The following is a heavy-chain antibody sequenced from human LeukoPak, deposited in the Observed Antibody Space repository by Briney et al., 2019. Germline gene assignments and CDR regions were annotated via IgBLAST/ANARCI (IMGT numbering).Heavy chain of an antibody. D-gene: IGHD6-13*01. CDR3: ARTQGNKSWQKYFQP. CDR2: IYDSGST. V-gene: IGHV4-4*08. CDR1: GGSISSYY. J-gene: IGHJ1*01. Sequence: SETLSLTCTVSGGSISSYYWGWIRQPPGKGLEWIGYIYDSGSTNYNPSLKSRVTISADTSKNQFSLKLSSVTAADTAVYYGARTQGNKSWQKYFQPWGQGTLVTVSS.